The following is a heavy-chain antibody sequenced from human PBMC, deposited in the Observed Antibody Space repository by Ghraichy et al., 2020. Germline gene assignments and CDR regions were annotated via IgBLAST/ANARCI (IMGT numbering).Heavy chain of an antibody. J-gene: IGHJ4*02. Sequence: GGSLNISCVASGFSFSSYEMNWVRQAPGKGLEWVAYISGSSGTRFYADSVKGRFTISRDNAKSSLYLQMNSLTLEDTAIYYCARDQGDGYCSTDTCYGVDYWGLGTLVTVSS. CDR1: GFSFSSYE. CDR2: ISGSSGTR. V-gene: IGHV3-48*03. D-gene: IGHD2-2*01. CDR3: ARDQGDGYCSTDTCYGVDY.